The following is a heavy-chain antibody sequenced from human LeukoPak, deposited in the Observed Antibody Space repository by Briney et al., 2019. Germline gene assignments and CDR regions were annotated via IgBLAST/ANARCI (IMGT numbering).Heavy chain of an antibody. V-gene: IGHV3-7*01. CDR1: GFTFSSYG. J-gene: IGHJ4*02. CDR3: ASGRQLGY. D-gene: IGHD3-16*01. CDR2: IKQDGSEK. Sequence: GGSLRLSCAASGFTFSSYGMHWVRQAPGKGLEWVANIKQDGSEKYYVDSVKGRFTISRDNAKNSLYLQMNSLRAEDTALYYCASGRQLGYWGQGTLVTVSS.